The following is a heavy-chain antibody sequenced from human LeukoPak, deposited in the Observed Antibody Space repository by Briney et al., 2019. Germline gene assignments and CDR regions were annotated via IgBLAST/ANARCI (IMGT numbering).Heavy chain of an antibody. CDR1: GGPISSYY. CDR2: IYYSGST. CDR3: ARCSIAVAGTPFDY. Sequence: PSETLSLTCTVSGGPISSYYWSWIRQPPGKGLEWIGYIYYSGSTNYNPSLKSRVTISVDTSKNQFSLKLSSVTAADTAVYYCARCSIAVAGTPFDYWGQGTLVTVSS. V-gene: IGHV4-59*08. D-gene: IGHD6-19*01. J-gene: IGHJ4*02.